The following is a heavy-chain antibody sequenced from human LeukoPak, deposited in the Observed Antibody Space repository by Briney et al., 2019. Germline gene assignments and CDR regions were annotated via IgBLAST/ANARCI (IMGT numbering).Heavy chain of an antibody. Sequence: GGSLRLSCAASGVTFRSYDMHWVRQATGKGLEWVSAIGTAGDTYYPGSVKGRFTISRENAKNSLYLQMNSLRAGDTAVYYCARELPRSDGMDVWGQGTTVTVSS. J-gene: IGHJ6*02. CDR3: ARELPRSDGMDV. CDR2: IGTAGDT. CDR1: GVTFRSYD. V-gene: IGHV3-13*04. D-gene: IGHD3-10*01.